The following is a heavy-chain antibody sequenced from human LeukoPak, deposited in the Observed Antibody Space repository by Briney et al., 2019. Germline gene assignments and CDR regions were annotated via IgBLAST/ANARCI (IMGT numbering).Heavy chain of an antibody. V-gene: IGHV4-39*01. J-gene: IGHJ6*02. CDR1: GGSISSSNYY. CDR2: IYYSEST. Sequence: PSETLSLTCTVSGGSISSSNYYWGWIRQPPGKGLEWIGNIYYSESTYYNPSLKSRVTISVDTSKNQFSLRLSSVTAADTAVYYCARRGYYGYYYGMDVWGQGTTVIVSS. CDR3: ARRGYYGYYYGMDV.